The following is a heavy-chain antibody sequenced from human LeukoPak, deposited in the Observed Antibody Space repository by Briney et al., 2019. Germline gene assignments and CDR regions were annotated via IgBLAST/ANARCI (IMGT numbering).Heavy chain of an antibody. V-gene: IGHV1-69*05. D-gene: IGHD3-22*01. CDR1: GGTFSSYA. CDR3: ARDRGYDSSGYDDY. CDR2: IIPIFGTA. Sequence: XVKVPCKASGGTFSSYAISWVRQAPGQGREGMGRIIPIFGTAKYAQKLQGRVTITREESKSTAYMELSSLRSEDTAVYYCARDRGYDSSGYDDYWGQGTLVTVSS. J-gene: IGHJ4*02.